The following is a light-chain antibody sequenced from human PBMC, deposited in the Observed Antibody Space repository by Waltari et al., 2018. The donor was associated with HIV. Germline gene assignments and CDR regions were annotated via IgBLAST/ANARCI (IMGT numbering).Light chain of an antibody. CDR2: GAS. CDR1: QRVSSSH. CDR3: QQYGSSPRRWT. V-gene: IGKV3-20*01. Sequence: ESVLTHSPRTLSSSPVERATISCSASQRVSSSHLAWYQQKPGQAPRLLIYGASSTATGSPDRFSVSGTATGFALTISRLGPEDVAVFYCQQYGSSPRRWTFGQGTKVEIK. J-gene: IGKJ1*01.